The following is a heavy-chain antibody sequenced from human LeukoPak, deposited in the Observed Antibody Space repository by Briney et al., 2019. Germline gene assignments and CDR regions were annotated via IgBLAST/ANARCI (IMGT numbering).Heavy chain of an antibody. J-gene: IGHJ3*02. CDR1: GGTFSSYA. D-gene: IGHD3/OR15-3a*01. CDR3: ARDGQRDDAFDI. V-gene: IGHV1-69*13. CDR2: IIPIFGTA. Sequence: SVKVSCKSCGGTFSSYAISWVRQAPGQGLEWMGGIIPIFGTANYAQKFQGRVTITADESTSTAYMELSSLRSEDTAVYYCARDGQRDDAFDIWGQGTMVTVSS.